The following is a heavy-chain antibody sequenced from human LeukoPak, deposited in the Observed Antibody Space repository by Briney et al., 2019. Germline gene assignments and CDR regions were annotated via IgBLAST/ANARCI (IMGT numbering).Heavy chain of an antibody. D-gene: IGHD3-9*01. Sequence: QPGGSLRLSCAASGFTFSSYAMSWVRQAPGKGLEWVSAISGSGGSTYYADSVKGRFTISRNNSKNTLYLQMNSLRAEDTAVYYCAKVRRNYDILTGYYDFDYWGQGTLVTVSS. CDR3: AKVRRNYDILTGYYDFDY. V-gene: IGHV3-23*01. CDR1: GFTFSSYA. CDR2: ISGSGGST. J-gene: IGHJ4*02.